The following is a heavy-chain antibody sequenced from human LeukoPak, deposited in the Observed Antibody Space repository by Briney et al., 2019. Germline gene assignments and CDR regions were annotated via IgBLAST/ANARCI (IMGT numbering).Heavy chain of an antibody. CDR1: GFTFSSYS. D-gene: IGHD3-10*01. Sequence: GGSLRLSCAASGFTFSSYSMNWVCQAPGKGLEWLSYISDAGAIYYADSVRGRFTISRDNAKNSLYLQMNSLRAEDTAVYYCARGQYGSGNDYWGQGTLVTVSS. J-gene: IGHJ4*02. CDR2: ISDAGAI. V-gene: IGHV3-48*04. CDR3: ARGQYGSGNDY.